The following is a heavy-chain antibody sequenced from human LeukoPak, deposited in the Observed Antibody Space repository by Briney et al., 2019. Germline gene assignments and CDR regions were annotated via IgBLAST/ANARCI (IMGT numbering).Heavy chain of an antibody. CDR3: ARGSSGYSTT. Sequence: QPGGSLRLSCAASGFTLSSYWMHWVRQAPGKGLVWVSRINSDGSTTNYADSVQGRFSISRDNAKNTLYLQMNSLRDEDTAVYYYARGSSGYSTTWGQGTLVTVSS. V-gene: IGHV3-74*01. CDR2: INSDGSTT. CDR1: GFTLSSYW. J-gene: IGHJ5*02. D-gene: IGHD6-13*01.